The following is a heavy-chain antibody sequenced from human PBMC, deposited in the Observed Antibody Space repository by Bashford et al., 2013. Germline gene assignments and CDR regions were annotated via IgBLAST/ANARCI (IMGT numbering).Heavy chain of an antibody. D-gene: IGHD3-3*01. CDR3: ARDAVFWSGYNVFDS. J-gene: IGHJ4*02. CDR2: MSYDGNTK. V-gene: IGHV3-33*05. Sequence: VRQAPGKGLEWVAVMSYDGNTKFYADSVKGRFTISRDNSKNTLYLHMNSLTAEDTAVYYCARDAVFWSGYNVFDSWGQGTLVTVSS.